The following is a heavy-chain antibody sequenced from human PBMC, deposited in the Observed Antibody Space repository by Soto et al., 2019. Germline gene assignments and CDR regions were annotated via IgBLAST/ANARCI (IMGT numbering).Heavy chain of an antibody. V-gene: IGHV4-59*08. Sequence: QVQLQDSGPGLVKPSETLSLTCTVSGGSISSYYWTWIRQPPGKGLEWIGYVYYSGNTNYDPSLRSRVTISVDPSKNQLSLRLTSVTAADTAVYYCAGLKVDSYGQSYYYYMDVWGKGTTVTVSS. D-gene: IGHD5-18*01. CDR2: VYYSGNT. CDR1: GGSISSYY. CDR3: AGLKVDSYGQSYYYYMDV. J-gene: IGHJ6*03.